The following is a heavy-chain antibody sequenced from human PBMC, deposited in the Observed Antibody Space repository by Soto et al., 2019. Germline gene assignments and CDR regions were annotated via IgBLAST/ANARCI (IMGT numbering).Heavy chain of an antibody. CDR1: GYSFTSYW. CDR2: IYPGDSDT. D-gene: IGHD1-26*01. V-gene: IGHV5-51*01. Sequence: GESLKISCKGSGYSFTSYWIGWVRQMPGKGLEWMGIIYPGDSDTRYSPSFQGQVTISADKSISTAYLQWSSLKASDTAMYYCARRRGATATLARYYYYYGMDVWGQGTTVTVSS. CDR3: ARRRGATATLARYYYYYGMDV. J-gene: IGHJ6*02.